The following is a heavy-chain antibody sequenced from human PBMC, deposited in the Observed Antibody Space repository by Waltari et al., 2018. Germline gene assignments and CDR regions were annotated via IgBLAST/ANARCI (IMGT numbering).Heavy chain of an antibody. CDR1: GYTFTGYY. V-gene: IGHV1-2*02. Sequence: QVQLVQSGAEVKKPGASMKVTCTSSGYTFTGYYIHWVRLAPGQGLEWMGWVNPSSGATNLEQKCQVRIAMTRDTSNNTAYMELSRLKSDDTALYYCARGVGNRFDPWGQGTLVTVSS. CDR2: VNPSSGAT. CDR3: ARGVGNRFDP. J-gene: IGHJ5*02.